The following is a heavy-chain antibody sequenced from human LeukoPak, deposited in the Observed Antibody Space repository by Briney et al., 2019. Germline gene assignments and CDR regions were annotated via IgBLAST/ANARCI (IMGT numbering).Heavy chain of an antibody. D-gene: IGHD2-15*01. J-gene: IGHJ3*02. V-gene: IGHV5-51*01. CDR1: GYNFTSYW. CDR3: ARHSAHGGGSPGNHAFDI. CDR2: IYPGDSDT. Sequence: GESLKISCKGSGYNFTSYWIGWVRQMPGKGLEWMGIIYPGDSDTRYSPSFQGQVTISADKSISTAYLQWSSLKASDTAMYYCARHSAHGGGSPGNHAFDIWGQGTMVTVSS.